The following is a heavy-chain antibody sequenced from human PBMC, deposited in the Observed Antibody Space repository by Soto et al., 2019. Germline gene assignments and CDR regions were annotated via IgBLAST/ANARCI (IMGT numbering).Heavy chain of an antibody. D-gene: IGHD2-15*01. CDR1: GFTFSSYA. CDR2: ISGSGGTT. V-gene: IGHV3-23*01. Sequence: GSLILSCASSGFTFSSYAMSLVREAPGELLEWVSAISGSGGTTYYADSVKGRFTISRDNSKNTMYLKMNSLRAEGTDVSYCAKAGTRYCSGGSCYYRGFDPWGQGTMVTVSS. J-gene: IGHJ5*02. CDR3: AKAGTRYCSGGSCYYRGFDP.